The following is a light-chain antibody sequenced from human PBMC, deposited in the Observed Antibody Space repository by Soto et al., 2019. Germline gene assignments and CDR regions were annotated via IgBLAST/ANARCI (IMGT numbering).Light chain of an antibody. Sequence: QSVLTQPASVSGSPGQSITISCTGTSSDIGAYNYVSWYQQHPGKAPKLMLYEVSNRPSGVSNRFSGSKSGNTASLTNSGLQAEDEADYYCNSYADSTTLYVFGTGTKLTVL. CDR3: NSYADSTTLYV. CDR1: SSDIGAYNY. J-gene: IGLJ1*01. V-gene: IGLV2-14*01. CDR2: EVS.